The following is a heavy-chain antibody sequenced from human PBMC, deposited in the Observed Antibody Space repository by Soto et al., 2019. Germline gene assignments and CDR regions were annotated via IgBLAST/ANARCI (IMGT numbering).Heavy chain of an antibody. V-gene: IGHV4-31*03. Sequence: QVQLQESGPGLVKPSQTLSLTCTVSGGSISSGGYYWTWIRQHPGKGLEWIGYNYYSGITYYNPSLTSRVTISLATSKNQSSLELSSVTAADTAVYYCARGTSIAGLSYGMDVWGQGTTVTVSS. J-gene: IGHJ6*02. CDR2: NYYSGIT. CDR3: ARGTSIAGLSYGMDV. D-gene: IGHD6-6*01. CDR1: GGSISSGGYY.